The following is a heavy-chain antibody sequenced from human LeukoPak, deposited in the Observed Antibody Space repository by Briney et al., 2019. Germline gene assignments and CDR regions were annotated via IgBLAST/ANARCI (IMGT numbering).Heavy chain of an antibody. V-gene: IGHV4-59*01. J-gene: IGHJ4*02. Sequence: SETLSLTCTVSGGSISSYYWNWIRQPPGKGLEWIGYIYYSGSTNYNPSLKSRVTVSVDTSKNQFSLKLSSVTAADTAVYYCARGADSSGYYSIFYFDYWGQGTLVTVSS. CDR1: GGSISSYY. CDR2: IYYSGST. D-gene: IGHD3-22*01. CDR3: ARGADSSGYYSIFYFDY.